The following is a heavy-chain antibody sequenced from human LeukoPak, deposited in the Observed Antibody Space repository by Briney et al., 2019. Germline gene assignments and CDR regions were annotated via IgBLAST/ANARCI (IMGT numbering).Heavy chain of an antibody. D-gene: IGHD5-12*01. CDR1: GGTFSSYA. Sequence: SVTVSCKASGGTFSSYAISWVRQAPGQGLEWMGRIIPIFGIANYAQKFQGRVTIAADKSTSTAYMELRSLRSDDTAVYYCAREGVATSTPFDYWGQGTLVTVSS. J-gene: IGHJ4*02. V-gene: IGHV1-69*04. CDR2: IIPIFGIA. CDR3: AREGVATSTPFDY.